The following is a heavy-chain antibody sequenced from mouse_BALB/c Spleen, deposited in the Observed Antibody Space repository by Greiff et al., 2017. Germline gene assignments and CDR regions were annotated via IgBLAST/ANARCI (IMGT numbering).Heavy chain of an antibody. CDR1: GFSLTGYG. CDR3: ARDGSYYYGSSYDYAMDY. J-gene: IGHJ4*01. Sequence: QVQLKESGPGLVAPSQSLSITCTVSGFSLTGYGVNWVRQPPGKGLEWLGMIWGDGSTDYNSALKSRLSISKDNSKSQVFLKMNSLQTDDTARYYCARDGSYYYGSSYDYAMDYWGQGTSVTVSS. V-gene: IGHV2-6-7*01. D-gene: IGHD1-1*01. CDR2: IWGDGST.